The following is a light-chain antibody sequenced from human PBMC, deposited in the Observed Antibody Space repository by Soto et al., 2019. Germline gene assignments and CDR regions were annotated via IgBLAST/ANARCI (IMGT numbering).Light chain of an antibody. CDR2: AAS. Sequence: DIQMTQSSASLSVSLGDRVTITCRASQSISSYLNWYQQKPGKAPKLLIYAASSLQSGVPSRFSGSGSGTDFNLTISSLQTEDFATYYCQQSYSTPITFGQGTRLEIK. J-gene: IGKJ5*01. CDR3: QQSYSTPIT. CDR1: QSISSY. V-gene: IGKV1-39*01.